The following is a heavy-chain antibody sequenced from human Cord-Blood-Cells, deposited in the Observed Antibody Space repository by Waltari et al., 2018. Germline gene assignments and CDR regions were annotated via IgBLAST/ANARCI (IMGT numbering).Heavy chain of an antibody. CDR3: ARGNDYGDY. Sequence: QVQLVESGGGVVQPGRSLRLSCAASGFPFSSYGMHWVRQAPGKGLEWVAVIWYDGRNTYYADSVKGRFTIARDNSKNTLYLQMNSLRAEDTAVYYCARGNDYGDYWGQGTLVTVSS. CDR2: IWYDGRNT. J-gene: IGHJ4*02. CDR1: GFPFSSYG. V-gene: IGHV3-33*01.